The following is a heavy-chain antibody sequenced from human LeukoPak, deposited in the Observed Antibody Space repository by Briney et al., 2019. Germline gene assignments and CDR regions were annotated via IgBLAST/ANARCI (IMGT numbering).Heavy chain of an antibody. Sequence: GGSLRLSCEASGFTFSSYGMHWVRQAPGKGLEWVAVLSYDGSNKYYADSVKGRFTISRDNSKNTLYLQMNSLRAEDTAVYYCEAICSSTSCSSFDYWGQGTLVTVSS. CDR1: GFTFSSYG. D-gene: IGHD2-2*01. CDR3: EAICSSTSCSSFDY. J-gene: IGHJ4*02. V-gene: IGHV3-30*03. CDR2: LSYDGSNK.